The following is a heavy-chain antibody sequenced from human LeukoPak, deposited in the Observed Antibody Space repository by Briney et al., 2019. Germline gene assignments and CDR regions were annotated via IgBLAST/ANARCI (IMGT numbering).Heavy chain of an antibody. CDR2: ISRSSNYK. J-gene: IGHJ4*02. D-gene: IGHD3-22*01. Sequence: GGSLRLSCAASGFTFSSYSMNWVRQAPGKGLEWVSSISRSSNYKYYADSVKGRFTISRDNAKNSLYLQMNSLRAEDTALYYCASSRYDSSGYYGIIGYWGQGTLVTVSS. V-gene: IGHV3-21*01. CDR1: GFTFSSYS. CDR3: ASSRYDSSGYYGIIGY.